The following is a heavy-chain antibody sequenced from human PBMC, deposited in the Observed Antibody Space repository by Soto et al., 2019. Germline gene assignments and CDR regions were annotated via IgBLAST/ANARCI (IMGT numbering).Heavy chain of an antibody. Sequence: ESLSLTWAVSGGSMSSNYWTWIRQSPGKGLEWIGYIYYTGSTKYNHSLKSRVTISLDTSKNQFSLRLTSVTSVDTAVYYCARGGSYGDFFDYWGQGILVTVSS. V-gene: IGHV4-59*01. CDR3: ARGGSYGDFFDY. D-gene: IGHD4-17*01. CDR1: GGSMSSNY. J-gene: IGHJ4*02. CDR2: IYYTGST.